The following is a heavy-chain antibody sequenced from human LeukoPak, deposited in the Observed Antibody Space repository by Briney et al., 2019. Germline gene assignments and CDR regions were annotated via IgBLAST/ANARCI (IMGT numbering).Heavy chain of an antibody. V-gene: IGHV3-9*01. CDR1: GFTFDDYA. Sequence: GGSLTLSCAASGFTFDDYAMHWVRQAPGKGLEWVSGISWNSGSIGYADSVKGRFTISRDNAKNSLYLQMNSLRAEDTALYYCAKDEGFDPWGQGTLVTVSS. J-gene: IGHJ5*02. CDR3: AKDEGFDP. CDR2: ISWNSGSI.